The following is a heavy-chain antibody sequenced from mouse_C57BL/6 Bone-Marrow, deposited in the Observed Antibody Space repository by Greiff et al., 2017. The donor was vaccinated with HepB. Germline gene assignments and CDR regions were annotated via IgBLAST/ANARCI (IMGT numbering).Heavy chain of an antibody. CDR3: AKESSYWYFDV. CDR1: GFSLTCYG. CDR2: IWRGGST. D-gene: IGHD1-3*01. Sequence: QVQLQQSGPGLVQPSQRLSITCTVSGFSLTCYGVHWVRQSPGKGLEWLGVIWRGGSTDYNAAFMSRLSITKDNSKSQVFFKMNSLQADDTAIYYCAKESSYWYFDVWGTGTPVTVSS. J-gene: IGHJ1*03. V-gene: IGHV2-5*01.